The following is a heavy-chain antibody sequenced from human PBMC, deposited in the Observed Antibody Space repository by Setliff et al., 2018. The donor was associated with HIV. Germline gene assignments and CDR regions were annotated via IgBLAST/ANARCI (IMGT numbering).Heavy chain of an antibody. CDR1: GGSFSGYY. CDR2: INHSGST. Sequence: KTSETLSLTCAVYGGSFSGYYWSWIRQPPGKGLEWIGEINHSGSTNYNPSLKSRVTILVDTSKNQFSLKLNSLIAADTAVYFCARGGPDYYDYPYFDSWGQGTLVTVSS. CDR3: ARGGPDYYDYPYFDS. D-gene: IGHD3-22*01. J-gene: IGHJ4*02. V-gene: IGHV4-34*01.